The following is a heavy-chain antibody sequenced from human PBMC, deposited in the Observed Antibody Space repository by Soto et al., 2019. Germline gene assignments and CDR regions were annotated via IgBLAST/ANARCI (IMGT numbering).Heavy chain of an antibody. Sequence: PSETLSLTSTFSGFSISSGGYYWSWIRQHPGKGLEWIGYIYYSGSTYYNPSLKSRVTISVDTSKNQFSLKLSSVTAADTAVYYDFWSGYFGLPWDHLGNFDYWGQGTLVTVSS. V-gene: IGHV4-31*03. CDR1: GFSISSGGYY. J-gene: IGHJ4*02. CDR2: IYYSGST. D-gene: IGHD3-3*01. CDR3: FWSGYFGLPWDHLGNFDY.